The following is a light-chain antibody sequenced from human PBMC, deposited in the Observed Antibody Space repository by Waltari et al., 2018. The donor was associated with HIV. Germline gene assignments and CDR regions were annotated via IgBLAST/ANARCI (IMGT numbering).Light chain of an antibody. CDR2: RDT. CDR3: QAWDSSSSTVV. J-gene: IGLJ2*01. Sequence: SYELTQPPSVSVSPGQTASIPCSGDTLGDKYACWYQQKPGQSPVLVIYRDTKRPSGMPERFSGSNSGNTATLTISGTQAMDEADYYCQAWDSSSSTVVFGGGTKLTVL. V-gene: IGLV3-1*01. CDR1: TLGDKY.